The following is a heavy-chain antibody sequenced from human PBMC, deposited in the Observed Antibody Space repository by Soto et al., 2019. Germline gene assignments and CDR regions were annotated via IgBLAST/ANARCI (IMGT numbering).Heavy chain of an antibody. V-gene: IGHV1-46*03. CDR3: ARDRGYSSGWTRYYYYYYMDV. CDR2: INPSGGST. D-gene: IGHD6-19*01. J-gene: IGHJ6*03. Sequence: QVQLVQSGAEVKKPGASVKVSCKASGYTFTSYYMHWVRQAPGQGLEWMGIINPSGGSTSYAQEFQGRVTMTRDTSTSTVYMELSSLRSEDTAVYYCARDRGYSSGWTRYYYYYYMDVWGKGTTVTVSS. CDR1: GYTFTSYY.